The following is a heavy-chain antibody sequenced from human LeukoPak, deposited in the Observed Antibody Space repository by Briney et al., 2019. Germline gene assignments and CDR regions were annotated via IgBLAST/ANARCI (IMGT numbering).Heavy chain of an antibody. CDR1: GGSISSSSYY. J-gene: IGHJ4*02. CDR3: AREVRYYDFWSGPFDY. CDR2: IYYSGST. D-gene: IGHD3-3*01. Sequence: SETLSLTCTVSGGSISSSSYYWGWIRQPPGKGLEWIGSIYYSGSTYYNPSLKSRVTISVDRSKNQFSLKLSSVTAADTAVYYCAREVRYYDFWSGPFDYWGQGTLVTVSS. V-gene: IGHV4-39*07.